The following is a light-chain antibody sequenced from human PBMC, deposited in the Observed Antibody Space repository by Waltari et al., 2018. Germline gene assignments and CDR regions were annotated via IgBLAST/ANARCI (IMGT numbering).Light chain of an antibody. J-gene: IGKJ4*01. CDR3: QQRSTWPSVT. V-gene: IGKV3-11*01. CDR1: QSVGRH. Sequence: EIVLTQSPATLSLSPGERATVSCRASQSVGRHLAWYQQKPGQAPRLLIYDASDRAADTPARFSGSGSGTDFTLTISSLEPEDVVVYYCQQRSTWPSVTFGGGTKEEIK. CDR2: DAS.